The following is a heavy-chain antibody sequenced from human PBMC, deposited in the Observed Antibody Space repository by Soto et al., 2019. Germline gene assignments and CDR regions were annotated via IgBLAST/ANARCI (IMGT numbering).Heavy chain of an antibody. CDR2: IYYSGGT. V-gene: IGHV4-39*01. CDR3: ARALGAAPYYYYGMDV. CDR1: GGSISSSSYY. D-gene: IGHD3-16*01. J-gene: IGHJ6*02. Sequence: PSETLSLTCTVSGGSISSSSYYWGWIRQPPGKGLEWIGSIYYSGGTYYNPSLKSRVTISVDTSKNQFSLKLSSVTAADTAVYYCARALGAAPYYYYGMDVWGQGTTVTVSS.